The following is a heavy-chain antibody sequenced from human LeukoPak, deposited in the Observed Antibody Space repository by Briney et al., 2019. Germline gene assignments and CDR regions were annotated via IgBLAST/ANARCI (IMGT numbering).Heavy chain of an antibody. CDR3: ACTSGYDFSSYYYYYMDV. CDR1: GFTFSSYS. D-gene: IGHD5-12*01. CDR2: ISSGSSYI. Sequence: GGSLRLSCAASGFTFSSYSMNWVRQAPGKGLEWVSSISSGSSYIYYADSVKGRFTISRDNAKNSLYLQMNSLSAEDTAVYYCACTSGYDFSSYYYYYMDVWGKGATVTVSS. V-gene: IGHV3-21*01. J-gene: IGHJ6*03.